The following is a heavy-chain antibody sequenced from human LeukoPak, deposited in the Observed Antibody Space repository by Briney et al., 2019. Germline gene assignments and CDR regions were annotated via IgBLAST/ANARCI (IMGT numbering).Heavy chain of an antibody. Sequence: SETLSLTCTVSGYSISSGYYWGWIWPPPGKGLEWIGNIYNSGSTYYNPSLKSRVTISVDTSKNQFSLRLSSVTAADTAVYYCARDYRLTQIQYWGQGTLVTVSS. V-gene: IGHV4-38-2*02. D-gene: IGHD1-26*01. CDR3: ARDYRLTQIQY. CDR1: GYSISSGYY. J-gene: IGHJ1*01. CDR2: IYNSGST.